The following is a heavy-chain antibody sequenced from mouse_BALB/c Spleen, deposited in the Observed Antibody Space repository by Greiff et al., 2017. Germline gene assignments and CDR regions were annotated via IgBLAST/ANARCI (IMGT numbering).Heavy chain of an antibody. D-gene: IGHD2-14*01. CDR3: ARRYYRYDGAWFAY. CDR1: GYSFTSYW. CDR2: IDPSDSET. V-gene: IGHV1S127*01. Sequence: QVHVKQSGPQLVRPGASVKISCKASGYSFTSYWMHWVKQRPGQGLEWIGMIDPSDSETRLNQKFKDKATLTVDKSSSTAYMQLSSPTSEDSAVYYCARRYYRYDGAWFAYWGQGTLVTVSA. J-gene: IGHJ3*01.